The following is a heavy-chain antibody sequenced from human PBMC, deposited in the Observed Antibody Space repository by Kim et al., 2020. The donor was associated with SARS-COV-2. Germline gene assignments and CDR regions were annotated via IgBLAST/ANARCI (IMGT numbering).Heavy chain of an antibody. CDR3: AKRLEVPSGMYYFES. D-gene: IGHD6-13*01. Sequence: GGSLRLSCAASVFTFTTYGMAWVRQVPGKGLEWVSSIVGGGTNTFYADSVKGRFTISRDNSKNTVYLQLNSLRADDTALYYCAKRLEVPSGMYYFESWGQGALVTVSS. J-gene: IGHJ4*02. CDR2: IVGGGTNT. V-gene: IGHV3-23*01. CDR1: VFTFTTYG.